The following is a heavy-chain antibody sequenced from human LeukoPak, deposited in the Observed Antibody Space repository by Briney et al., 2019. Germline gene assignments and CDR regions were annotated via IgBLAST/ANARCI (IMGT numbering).Heavy chain of an antibody. V-gene: IGHV4-59*01. J-gene: IGHJ3*02. Sequence: SETLSLTCTVSGGSISSYYWSWIRQPPGKGLEWIGYIYYSGSTNYNPSLKSRVTISVDTSKNQFSLKLSSVTAADTAVYYCARQAHYYDSSGYYYRDAFDIWGQGTMVTVSS. CDR3: ARQAHYYDSSGYYYRDAFDI. CDR1: GGSISSYY. D-gene: IGHD3-22*01. CDR2: IYYSGST.